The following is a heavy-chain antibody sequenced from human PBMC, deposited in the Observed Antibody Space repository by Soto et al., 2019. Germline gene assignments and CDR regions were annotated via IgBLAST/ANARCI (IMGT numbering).Heavy chain of an antibody. CDR1: GFIFTDYS. CDR3: ARDPQRRDGYNFDS. Sequence: QVQLVESGGGLVEPGGSLRLSCAASGFIFTDYSLTWIRQAPGKGLEWISYITKGGETTQHADSVKGRFTISRDNAKKVIFFQMNSRRAEDTAVYYCARDPQRRDGYNFDSWGRGTLVTVSS. CDR2: ITKGGETT. J-gene: IGHJ4*02. D-gene: IGHD5-12*01. V-gene: IGHV3-11*01.